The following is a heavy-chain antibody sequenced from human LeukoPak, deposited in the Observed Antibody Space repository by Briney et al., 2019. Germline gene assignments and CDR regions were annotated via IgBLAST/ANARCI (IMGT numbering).Heavy chain of an antibody. D-gene: IGHD4/OR15-4a*01. CDR1: GFSFNTYA. CDR2: VSNTGGST. Sequence: GGSLRLSCAASGFSFNTYAMSWVRQAPGKGLEWVSAVSNTGGSTYYADSVKGRFTISRDNSKNTLYLQMNSLRAEDTAVYYCAKGTKPVMTIPDYWGQGTLVTVSS. V-gene: IGHV3-23*01. CDR3: AKGTKPVMTIPDY. J-gene: IGHJ4*02.